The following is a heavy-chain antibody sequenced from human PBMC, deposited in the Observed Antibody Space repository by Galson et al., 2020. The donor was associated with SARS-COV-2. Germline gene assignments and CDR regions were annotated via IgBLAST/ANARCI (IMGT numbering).Heavy chain of an antibody. CDR3: VKHGAAGTCGNFDY. D-gene: IGHD1-1*01. Sequence: GGSLRLSCSASGFTFSTYAMHWVRQAPGKGLEFVSIISNSGDNTFYADSVKGRFTISRDNPKKTLYLQMSSLRAEDKTLYYCVKHGAAGTCGNFDYWGQGTLVTVSS. CDR1: GFTFSTYA. V-gene: IGHV3-64D*08. CDR2: ISNSGDNT. J-gene: IGHJ4*02.